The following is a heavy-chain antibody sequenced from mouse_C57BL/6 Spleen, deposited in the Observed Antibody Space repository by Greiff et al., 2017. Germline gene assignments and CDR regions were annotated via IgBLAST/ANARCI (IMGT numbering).Heavy chain of an antibody. Sequence: VKLQQPGAELVKPGASVKLSCKASGYTFTSYWMHWVKQRPGQGLEWIGMIHPNSGSTNYNEKFKSKATLTVDKSSSTAYMHLSSLTSEDSAVYYCTRGVFMPYDFDYWGQGTTLTVSS. CDR1: GYTFTSYW. CDR3: TRGVFMPYDFDY. D-gene: IGHD1-1*01. J-gene: IGHJ2*01. CDR2: IHPNSGST. V-gene: IGHV1-64*01.